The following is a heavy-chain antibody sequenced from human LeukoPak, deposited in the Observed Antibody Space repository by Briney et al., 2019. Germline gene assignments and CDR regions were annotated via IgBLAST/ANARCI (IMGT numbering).Heavy chain of an antibody. V-gene: IGHV3-21*04. Sequence: GGSLRLSCAGSGFTPSSYTMNWVRQAPGKGLEWVASISGRGDYMYYADSVKGRFTISRDNAKNSLYLQMNSLRAEDTALYYCAKDMWDSSGWTPMDYWGQGTLVTVSS. CDR1: GFTPSSYT. D-gene: IGHD6-19*01. J-gene: IGHJ4*02. CDR2: ISGRGDYM. CDR3: AKDMWDSSGWTPMDY.